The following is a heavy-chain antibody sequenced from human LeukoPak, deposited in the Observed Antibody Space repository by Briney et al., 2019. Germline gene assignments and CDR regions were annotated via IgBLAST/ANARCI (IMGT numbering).Heavy chain of an antibody. D-gene: IGHD1-26*01. CDR2: IYYSGST. CDR1: GGSISSYY. J-gene: IGHJ4*02. CDR3: ASDRGGSYYYLFDY. Sequence: SETLSLTCTVSGGSISSYYWSWIRQPPGKGLEWIGYIYYSGSTNYNPSLKSRVTISVDTSKNQFSLKLSSVTAADTAVYYCASDRGGSYYYLFDYWGQGTLVTVSS. V-gene: IGHV4-59*01.